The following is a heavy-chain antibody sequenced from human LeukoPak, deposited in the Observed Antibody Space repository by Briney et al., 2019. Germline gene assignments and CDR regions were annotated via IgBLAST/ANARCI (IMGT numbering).Heavy chain of an antibody. Sequence: GGSLRLSCAASGFTFNDYGMSWVRQGPGKGLEWVSGINWNGGTTGYADAARGRSTISRDNAKNSLYLQMNSLRAEDTALYYCARDKHYYDRSNSVWGQGTLVTVSS. J-gene: IGHJ4*02. CDR3: ARDKHYYDRSNSV. CDR1: GFTFNDYG. D-gene: IGHD3-22*01. V-gene: IGHV3-20*04. CDR2: INWNGGTT.